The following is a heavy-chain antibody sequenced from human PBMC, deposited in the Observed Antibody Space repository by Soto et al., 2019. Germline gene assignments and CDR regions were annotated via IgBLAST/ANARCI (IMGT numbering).Heavy chain of an antibody. CDR3: ARGGVGCSSTSCYSAFDI. CDR2: IWYDGSNK. V-gene: IGHV3-33*01. Sequence: PGGSLRLSCAASGFTFSSYGMHWVRQAPGKGLEWVAVIWYDGSNKYYADSVKGRFTISRDNSKNTLYLQMNSLRAEDTAVYYCARGGVGCSSTSCYSAFDIWGQGTMVTVSS. D-gene: IGHD2-2*01. J-gene: IGHJ3*02. CDR1: GFTFSSYG.